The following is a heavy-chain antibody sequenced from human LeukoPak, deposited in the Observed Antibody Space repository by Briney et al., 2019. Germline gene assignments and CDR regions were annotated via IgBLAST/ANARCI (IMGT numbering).Heavy chain of an antibody. CDR1: GGPINTGYY. CDR3: ARGDDHFDY. V-gene: IGHV4-31*03. Sequence: SQTLSLTCTVSGGPINTGYYWNWVRQHPGKGLEWIGQISDSGNTNYNPSLKGRVTMSVDTSQNQFSLKLSSVTAADTAVYYCARGDDHFDYWGQGSLVTVSS. J-gene: IGHJ4*02. CDR2: ISDSGNT.